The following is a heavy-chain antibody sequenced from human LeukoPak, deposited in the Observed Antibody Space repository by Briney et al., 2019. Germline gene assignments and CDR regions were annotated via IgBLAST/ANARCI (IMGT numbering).Heavy chain of an antibody. V-gene: IGHV3-30*18. CDR3: AKDRRLYDILTPFDY. Sequence: GGSLRLSCAASGFTFSSYGMHWLRQAPGKGLEWVALISNDAGNYYYADSVKGRFTISRDNSKNTLYLQMNSLRAEDTAVYFCAKDRRLYDILTPFDYWGQGTLVTVSS. CDR2: ISNDAGNY. J-gene: IGHJ4*02. CDR1: GFTFSSYG. D-gene: IGHD3-9*01.